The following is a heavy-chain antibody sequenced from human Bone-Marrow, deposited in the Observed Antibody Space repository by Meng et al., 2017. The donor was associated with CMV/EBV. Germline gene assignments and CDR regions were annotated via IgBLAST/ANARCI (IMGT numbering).Heavy chain of an antibody. J-gene: IGHJ4*02. CDR2: INPNSGGT. CDR1: GFTFSSYW. CDR3: ARFGLEVGGTDYLDY. V-gene: IGHV1-2*02. Sequence: KISCAASGFTFSSYWMSWVRQAPGKGLEWMGWINPNSGGTNYAQKFQGRVTMTRKTSISTAYMELTRLRSDYTAVYYCARFGLEVGGTDYLDYWGQGTPVTVSS. D-gene: IGHD1-26*01.